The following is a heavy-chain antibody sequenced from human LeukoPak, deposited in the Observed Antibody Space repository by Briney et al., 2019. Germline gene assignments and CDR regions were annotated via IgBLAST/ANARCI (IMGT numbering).Heavy chain of an antibody. CDR1: GYTFTGYY. V-gene: IGHV1-2*02. CDR2: INPSSGVT. Sequence: ASVKVSCKASGYTFTGYYVHWVRQAPGQGLEWMAWINPSSGVTKYAQKFQGRVTMTSDTSINTAYMELTRLRSDDTAVCYCARSKQLVRFLDYWGQGSLVTVSS. D-gene: IGHD6-6*01. J-gene: IGHJ4*02. CDR3: ARSKQLVRFLDY.